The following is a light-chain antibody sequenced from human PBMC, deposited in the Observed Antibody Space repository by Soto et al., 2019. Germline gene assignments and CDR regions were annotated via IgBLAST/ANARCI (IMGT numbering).Light chain of an antibody. J-gene: IGKJ4*01. CDR3: QQGYSVPLLT. CDR2: SAS. Sequence: DIQMTQSPSSVSASVGDRVTITCRASQGTSNWVAWYQQKPGKAPKLLIYSASSLQSGVPSRFSGSGFGTDFALTVSSLQPEDFATYFCQQGYSVPLLTFGGGTKVEIK. V-gene: IGKV1-12*01. CDR1: QGTSNW.